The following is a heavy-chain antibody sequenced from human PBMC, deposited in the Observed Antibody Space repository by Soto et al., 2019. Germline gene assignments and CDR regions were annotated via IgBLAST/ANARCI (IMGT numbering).Heavy chain of an antibody. CDR3: ARGSPYSPSVGNYYYYYGTDV. V-gene: IGHV4-31*03. CDR1: GGSISSGGYY. J-gene: IGHJ6*02. CDR2: IYYSGST. D-gene: IGHD2-2*01. Sequence: SETLSLTCTVSGGSISSGGYYWSWIRQHPGKGLEWIGYIYYSGSTYYNPSLKSRVTISVDTSKNQFSLKLSSVTAADTAVYYCARGSPYSPSVGNYYYYYGTDVWGQGTTVTVSS.